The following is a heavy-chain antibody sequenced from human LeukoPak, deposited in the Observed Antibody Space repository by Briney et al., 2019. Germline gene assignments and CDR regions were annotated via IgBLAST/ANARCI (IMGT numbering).Heavy chain of an antibody. CDR2: IRYDGSNK. V-gene: IGHV3-30*02. CDR3: AATVVTPFDX. Sequence: PGGSLRLSCAASGFTFSSYGMHWVRQAPGKGLEWVAFIRYDGSNKYYADSVKGRFTISRDNSKNTLYLQMNSLRAEDTAVYYCAATVVTPFDXXXQGTXVTVSS. CDR1: GFTFSSYG. D-gene: IGHD4-23*01. J-gene: IGHJ4*02.